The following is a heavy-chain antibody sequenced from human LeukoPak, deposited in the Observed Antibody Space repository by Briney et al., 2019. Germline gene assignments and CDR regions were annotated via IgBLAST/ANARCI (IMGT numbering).Heavy chain of an antibody. Sequence: GGSLRLSCAAPGFTFSSYSMNWVRQAPGKGLEWVSYISSSSSTIYYADSVKGRFTISRDNAKNSLYLQMNSLRAEDTAVYYCARDPVDIAVAGTAFDYWGQGTLVTVSS. J-gene: IGHJ4*02. CDR1: GFTFSSYS. V-gene: IGHV3-48*01. D-gene: IGHD6-19*01. CDR2: ISSSSSTI. CDR3: ARDPVDIAVAGTAFDY.